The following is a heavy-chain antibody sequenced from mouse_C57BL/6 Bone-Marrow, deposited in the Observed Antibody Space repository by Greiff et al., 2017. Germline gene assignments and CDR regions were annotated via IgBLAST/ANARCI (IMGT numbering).Heavy chain of an antibody. V-gene: IGHV1-64*01. CDR2: IHPNSGST. CDR1: GYTFTSYW. CDR3: AYGSSYHYWYFDV. D-gene: IGHD1-1*01. Sequence: VQLQQSGAELVKPGASVKLSCKASGYTFTSYWMHWVKPRPGQGLEWIGMIHPNSGSTNYNEKFKSKATLTVDKSSSTAYMQLSSLTSEDSAVYYCAYGSSYHYWYFDVWGTGTTVTVSS. J-gene: IGHJ1*03.